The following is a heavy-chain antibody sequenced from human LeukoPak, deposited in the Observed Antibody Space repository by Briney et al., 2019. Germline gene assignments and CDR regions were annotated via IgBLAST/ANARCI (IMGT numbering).Heavy chain of an antibody. CDR3: ARGLKGAAAAMAHFDS. J-gene: IGHJ4*02. D-gene: IGHD5-18*01. CDR1: GGSISSSSYY. Sequence: KPSETLSLTCTVSGGSISSSSYYWGWIRQPPGKGLEWIGSIYYSGSTYYNPSLKSRVTISVDTSKNQFSLKLSSVTAADTAVYYCARGLKGAAAAMAHFDSWGQGTLVTVSS. V-gene: IGHV4-39*01. CDR2: IYYSGST.